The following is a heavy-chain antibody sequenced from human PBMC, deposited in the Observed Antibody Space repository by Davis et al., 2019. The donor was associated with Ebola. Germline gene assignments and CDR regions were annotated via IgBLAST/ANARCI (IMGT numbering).Heavy chain of an antibody. CDR1: GFTFSSYA. D-gene: IGHD3-22*01. Sequence: GGSLRLSCAASGFTFSSYAMSWVRQAPGKGLEWVSSISSSSSYIYYADSVKGRFTISRDNAKNSLYLQMNSLRAEDTAVYYCARDTYYDSSGYEPWDYWGQGTLVTVSS. CDR2: ISSSSSYI. V-gene: IGHV3-21*01. CDR3: ARDTYYDSSGYEPWDY. J-gene: IGHJ4*02.